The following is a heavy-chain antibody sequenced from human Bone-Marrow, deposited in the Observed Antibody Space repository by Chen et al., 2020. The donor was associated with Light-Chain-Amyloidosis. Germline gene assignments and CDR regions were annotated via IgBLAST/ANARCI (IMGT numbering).Heavy chain of an antibody. CDR2: INPDGTRV. D-gene: IGHD5-12*01. Sequence: DVQLLESGGGLVQPGGSLRLSCAASGFTFRTSWMHWVRQAPGKGLVWVSRINPDGTRVDYADSVRGRFPISRDAAKRTVYLQMTSRRAADTAVYYCSREFTGYDAYWGQGPLVTVSS. J-gene: IGHJ4*02. CDR3: SREFTGYDAY. V-gene: IGHV3-74*01. CDR1: GFTFRTSW.